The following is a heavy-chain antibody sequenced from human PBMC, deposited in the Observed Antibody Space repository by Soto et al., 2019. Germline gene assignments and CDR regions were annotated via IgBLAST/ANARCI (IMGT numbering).Heavy chain of an antibody. D-gene: IGHD2-21*02. CDR3: ARGRGWGGDCMDYYGMDV. CDR1: GYTFSGFY. J-gene: IGHJ6*02. V-gene: IGHV1-2*02. Sequence: ASVKVSCKASGYTFSGFYMHWVRQAPGQGLEWMGWINPNSGGPKSAEKFQGRVTMTRDTSTSTVYMGLSSLRSEDTAVYYCARGRGWGGDCMDYYGMDVWGQGTTVTVSS. CDR2: INPNSGGP.